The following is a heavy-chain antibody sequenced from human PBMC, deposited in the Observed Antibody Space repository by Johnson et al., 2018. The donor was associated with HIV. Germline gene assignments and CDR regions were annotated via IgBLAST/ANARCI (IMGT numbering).Heavy chain of an antibody. J-gene: IGHJ3*02. D-gene: IGHD3-10*01. Sequence: MQLVESGGGVVQPGRSLSLSCAASGFTFSSYAMNWVRQAPGKGLEWVGRIKSKTDGGTTDYAAPVKGRFTISRDDSKNTLYLQMNSLRARGGEGSGSYAFDIWGQGTMVTVSS. V-gene: IGHV3-15*05. CDR1: GFTFSSYA. CDR3: YAFDI. CDR2: IKSKTDGGTT.